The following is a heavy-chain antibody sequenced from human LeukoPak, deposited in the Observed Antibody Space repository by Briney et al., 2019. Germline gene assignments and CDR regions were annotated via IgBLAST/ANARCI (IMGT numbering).Heavy chain of an antibody. CDR3: ARIYYDSSGYPYYFDS. CDR2: ISAYNGNT. CDR1: GYTFTSYG. D-gene: IGHD3-22*01. V-gene: IGHV1-18*01. J-gene: IGHJ4*02. Sequence: GASVKVSCKASGYTFTSYGISWVGQAPGQGREWLGWISAYNGNTNYAQKLQGGVTMTTDTSTSTAYMELRSLRSDDTAVYYCARIYYDSSGYPYYFDSWGQGTLVTVSS.